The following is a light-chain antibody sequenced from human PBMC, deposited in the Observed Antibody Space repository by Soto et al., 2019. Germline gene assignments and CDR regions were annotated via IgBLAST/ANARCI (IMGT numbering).Light chain of an antibody. V-gene: IGKV3-11*01. Sequence: ENVLTQSPVTLSLSPGERATLSCRASQSVKSYLAWYQQKPGQAPRLLIYDESNRAAGIPARFSGSGSGTDFTVPISSLDPEDFAVYYCHSWSSWPPVLTFGGGTKVEIK. CDR3: HSWSSWPPVLT. CDR1: QSVKSY. J-gene: IGKJ4*01. CDR2: DES.